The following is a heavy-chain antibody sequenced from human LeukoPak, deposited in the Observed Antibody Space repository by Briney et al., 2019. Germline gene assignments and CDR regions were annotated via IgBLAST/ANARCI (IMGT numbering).Heavy chain of an antibody. D-gene: IGHD2-2*01. Sequence: PGGSLRLSCAASGFTFSSYAMSWVRQAPGKGLEWVSAISGSGGTTYYADSVKGRFTTSRDNSKNTLYLQMNSLRAEDTAVYYCAKEGGSSTFFWFDPWGQGTLVTVSS. CDR1: GFTFSSYA. CDR2: ISGSGGTT. V-gene: IGHV3-23*01. CDR3: AKEGGSSTFFWFDP. J-gene: IGHJ5*02.